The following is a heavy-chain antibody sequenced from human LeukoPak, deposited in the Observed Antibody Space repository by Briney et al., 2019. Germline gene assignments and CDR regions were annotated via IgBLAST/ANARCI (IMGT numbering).Heavy chain of an antibody. CDR2: INANNGDT. Sequence: ASVKVSCKASGYTFTGYYVHWMRQAPGQGLEWMGRINANNGDTRYAQKFQGRVTMTRDTSISTAYMEVSRLTSDDTAVYYCARDATADFWGQGTLVTVSS. V-gene: IGHV1-2*06. CDR3: ARDATADF. D-gene: IGHD5-18*01. CDR1: GYTFTGYY. J-gene: IGHJ4*02.